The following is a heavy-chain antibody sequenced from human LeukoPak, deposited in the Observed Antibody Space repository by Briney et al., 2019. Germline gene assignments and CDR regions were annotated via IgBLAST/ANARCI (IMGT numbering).Heavy chain of an antibody. CDR3: AKDHSVLQWLGDFGY. V-gene: IGHV3-43*02. D-gene: IGHD6-19*01. Sequence: PGGSLRLSCAASGFTFDDYAMHWVRQAPGKGLEWVSLISGDGGSTYYADSVKGRFTISRDNSKNSLYLQMNSLRTEDTALYYCAKDHSVLQWLGDFGYWGQGTLVTVSS. J-gene: IGHJ4*02. CDR2: ISGDGGST. CDR1: GFTFDDYA.